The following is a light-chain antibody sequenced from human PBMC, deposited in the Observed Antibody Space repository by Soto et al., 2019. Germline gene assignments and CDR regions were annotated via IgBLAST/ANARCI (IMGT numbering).Light chain of an antibody. Sequence: QSALTQPASVSGSPGQSITISCTGTSSDVGPYNLVSWCQHHPGKVPQLIIYETTKRPSGVSNRFSGSKSGNTASLTISGLQAEDEAHYHCSSYTGDYTLMFAGGTK. J-gene: IGLJ3*02. V-gene: IGLV2-23*01. CDR3: SSYTGDYTLM. CDR1: SSDVGPYNL. CDR2: ETT.